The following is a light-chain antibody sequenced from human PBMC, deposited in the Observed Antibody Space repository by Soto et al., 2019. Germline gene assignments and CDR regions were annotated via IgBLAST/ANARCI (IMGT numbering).Light chain of an antibody. CDR2: AAS. V-gene: IGKV1-27*01. Sequence: DIQMTQSPSSLSASVGDRVTLTCRASQGIGSYLAWFQQKPGEVPNLLIYAASTLQSGAPSRFSGSGSGTDFTLTISSLQPEDVATYYCQRYNSAPWTFGQGTKVEIK. CDR3: QRYNSAPWT. CDR1: QGIGSY. J-gene: IGKJ1*01.